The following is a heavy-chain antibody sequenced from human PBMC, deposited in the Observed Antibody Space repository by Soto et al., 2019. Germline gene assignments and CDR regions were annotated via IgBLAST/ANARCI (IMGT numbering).Heavy chain of an antibody. D-gene: IGHD2-2*01. J-gene: IGHJ4*02. CDR1: GGSISSGGYY. Sequence: SETLSLTCTVSGGSISSGGYYWSWIRQHPGKGLEWIGYIYYSGSTYYNPSLKSRVTISVDTSKNQFSLKLSSVTAADTAVYYCARHFPRRTSSDVDYWGQGTLVTVSS. CDR3: ARHFPRRTSSDVDY. CDR2: IYYSGST. V-gene: IGHV4-31*03.